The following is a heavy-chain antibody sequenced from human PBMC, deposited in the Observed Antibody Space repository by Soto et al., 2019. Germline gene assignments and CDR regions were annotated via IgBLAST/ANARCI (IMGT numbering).Heavy chain of an antibody. D-gene: IGHD4-17*01. CDR2: IIPIFGTA. V-gene: IGHV1-69*06. J-gene: IGHJ6*04. CDR1: GGTFSSYA. Sequence: SVNVSCKASGGTFSSYAISWVRQAPGEGLEWMGGIIPIFGTANYAQKFQGRVTITAAKSTSTAYMELSRLRSEDTAVYYCARVVMTTVVTGNYYYYGMEVWGKGNTVTVSA. CDR3: ARVVMTTVVTGNYYYYGMEV.